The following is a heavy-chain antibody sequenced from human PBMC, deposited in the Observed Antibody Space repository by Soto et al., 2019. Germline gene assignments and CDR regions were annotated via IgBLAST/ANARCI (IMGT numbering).Heavy chain of an antibody. V-gene: IGHV3-23*01. CDR3: AKARDQQRERLPFDY. CDR1: GFFFSSYT. Sequence: EVQLLESGGGLVQPGGSLRLSCVGSGFFFSSYTMTWVRQAPGKGLEWVSSFSATSENTYYADSVRGRFSISRDNSKNTLFLQMNSLTADDTAMSYCAKARDQQRERLPFDYWGQGILVIVSS. D-gene: IGHD2-2*01. J-gene: IGHJ4*02. CDR2: FSATSENT.